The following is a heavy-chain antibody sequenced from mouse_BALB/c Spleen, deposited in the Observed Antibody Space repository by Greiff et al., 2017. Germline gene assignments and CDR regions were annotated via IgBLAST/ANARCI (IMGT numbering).Heavy chain of an antibody. V-gene: IGHV3-2*02. D-gene: IGHD1-2*01. J-gene: IGHJ3*01. CDR2: ISYSGST. CDR3: ARLLRPAWFAY. Sequence: EVKLEESGPGLVKPSQSLSLTCTVSGYSITSDYAWNWIRQFPENKLEWMGYISYSGSTSYNPSLKSRISITRDTSKNQFFLQLNSVTTEDTATYYCARLLRPAWFAYWGQGTLVTVSA. CDR1: GYSITSDYA.